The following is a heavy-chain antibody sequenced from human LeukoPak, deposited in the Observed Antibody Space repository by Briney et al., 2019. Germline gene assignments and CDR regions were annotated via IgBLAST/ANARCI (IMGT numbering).Heavy chain of an antibody. V-gene: IGHV1-18*01. CDR3: ARGSGWTNYYDSSGSYYFDY. CDR2: ISAYNGNT. D-gene: IGHD3-22*01. CDR1: GYTFTSYG. Sequence: ASVKVSCKASGYTFTSYGISWVRQAPGQGLEWMGWISAYNGNTNYAQKLQGRVTMTTDTSTSTAYMELRSLGSDDTAVYYCARGSGWTNYYDSSGSYYFDYWGQGTLVTVSS. J-gene: IGHJ4*02.